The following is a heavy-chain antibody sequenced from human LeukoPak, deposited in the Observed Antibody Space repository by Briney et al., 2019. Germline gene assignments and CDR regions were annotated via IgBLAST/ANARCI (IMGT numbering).Heavy chain of an antibody. CDR1: GGSISSYY. V-gene: IGHV4-59*01. D-gene: IGHD4-23*01. CDR3: ARENGGTPFDF. J-gene: IGHJ4*02. Sequence: SETLSLTCTVSGGSISSYYWSWIRQPPGKGLEWIGYIYYSGSTNYNPSLKSRVTISVDTSKNQFSLKLSSVTAADTAVYYCARENGGTPFDFWGQGTLVTVSS. CDR2: IYYSGST.